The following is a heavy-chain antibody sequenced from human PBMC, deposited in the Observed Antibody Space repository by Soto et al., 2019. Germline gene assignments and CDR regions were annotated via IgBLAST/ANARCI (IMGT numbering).Heavy chain of an antibody. CDR1: GGTFSSYA. J-gene: IGHJ4*02. V-gene: IGHV1-69*13. CDR2: VIPIFGTA. Sequence: ASVKVSCKASGGTFSSYAISWLRQSPGQGLEWMGGVIPIFGTANYAQKFQGRVTITADESTSTAYMELSSLRSEDTAVYYCAGGATYYDFWSGYDYWGQGTLVTVSS. CDR3: AGGATYYDFWSGYDY. D-gene: IGHD3-3*01.